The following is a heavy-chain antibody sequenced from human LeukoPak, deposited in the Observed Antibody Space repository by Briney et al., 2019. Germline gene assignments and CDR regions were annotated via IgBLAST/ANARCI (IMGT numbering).Heavy chain of an antibody. CDR1: GGSISSSSYY. Sequence: SETLSLTCTVSGGSISSSSYYWGWIRQPPGKGLEWIGSIYYSGSTYYNPSLKSRVSISVDTSKNRFSLKLSSVTAADTAVYYCARRRSGWYDYWGQGTLVTVSS. V-gene: IGHV4-39*01. CDR3: ARRRSGWYDY. CDR2: IYYSGST. D-gene: IGHD6-19*01. J-gene: IGHJ4*02.